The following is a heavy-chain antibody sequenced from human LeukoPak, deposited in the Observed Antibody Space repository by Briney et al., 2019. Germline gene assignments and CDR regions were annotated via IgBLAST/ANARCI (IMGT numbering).Heavy chain of an antibody. CDR3: VKILGDNGYGSGYFDH. CDR2: ISRSSGYI. J-gene: IGHJ4*02. Sequence: GGSLRLSCAASGFTFNNYDMSRVRQAPGKGLEWVSSISRSSGYIYYADSVKGRFTISRDNAKNLLYLQINSLRAEDTAVYYCVKILGDNGYGSGYFDHWGQGILVTVSS. CDR1: GFTFNNYD. V-gene: IGHV3-21*01. D-gene: IGHD3-10*01.